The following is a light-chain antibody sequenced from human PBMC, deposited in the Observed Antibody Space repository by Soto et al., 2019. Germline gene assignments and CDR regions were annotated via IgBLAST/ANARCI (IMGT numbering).Light chain of an antibody. CDR2: DTS. CDR1: QTLSNSF. CDR3: QQYGTSEII. V-gene: IGKV3-20*01. J-gene: IGKJ5*01. Sequence: EIVLTQSPGTLSLSPGERATLSCRASQTLSNSFIAWYQHKPGQAPRLLVYDTSTRATGIPDRYSGSGSGTDFTLTISRLEPEDFAVLFCQQYGTSEIIFGQGTRLEIK.